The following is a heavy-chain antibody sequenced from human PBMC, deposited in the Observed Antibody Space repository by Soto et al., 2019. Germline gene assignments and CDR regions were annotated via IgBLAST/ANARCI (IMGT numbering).Heavy chain of an antibody. Sequence: SETLSLTCTVSGGSISSYYWSWIRQPPGKGLEWIGYIYYSGSTNYNPSLKSRVTISVDTSKNQFSLKLSSVTAADTAVYYCARASDYGDYDYWVQGTLVTVSS. CDR2: IYYSGST. V-gene: IGHV4-59*01. D-gene: IGHD4-17*01. CDR1: GGSISSYY. CDR3: ARASDYGDYDY. J-gene: IGHJ4*02.